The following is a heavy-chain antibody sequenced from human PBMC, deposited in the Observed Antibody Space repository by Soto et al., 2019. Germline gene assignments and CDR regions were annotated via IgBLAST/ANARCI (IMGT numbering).Heavy chain of an antibody. CDR2: ISSRSTFI. J-gene: IGHJ4*02. CDR3: ARDPPLSMIVVVGVDDF. V-gene: IGHV3-21*06. CDR1: GFAFSTYG. Sequence: PGGSLRLSCVASGFAFSTYGMSWVRQALGKGLEWVSSISSRSTFINYADSVKGRFTISRDNDKGLVYLQMNSLRAEDTAVYYCARDPPLSMIVVVGVDDFWGQGTLVTVSS. D-gene: IGHD3-22*01.